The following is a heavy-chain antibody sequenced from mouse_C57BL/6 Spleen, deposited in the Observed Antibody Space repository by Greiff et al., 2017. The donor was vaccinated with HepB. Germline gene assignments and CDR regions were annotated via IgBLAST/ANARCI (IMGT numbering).Heavy chain of an antibody. CDR1: GYAFSSYW. CDR3: ARVRLTGTLRYFDV. D-gene: IGHD4-1*01. CDR2: IYPGDGDT. V-gene: IGHV1-80*01. J-gene: IGHJ1*03. Sequence: QVQLKQSGAELVKPGASVKISCKASGYAFSSYWMNWVKQRPGKGLEWIGQIYPGDGDTNYNGKFKGKATLTADKSSSTAYMQRSSLTSEDSAVYFCARVRLTGTLRYFDVWGTGTTVTVSS.